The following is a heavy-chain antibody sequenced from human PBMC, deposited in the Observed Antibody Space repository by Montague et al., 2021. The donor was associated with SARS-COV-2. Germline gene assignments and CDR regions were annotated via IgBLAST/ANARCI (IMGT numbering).Heavy chain of an antibody. D-gene: IGHD3-10*01. CDR2: IYYSGTT. J-gene: IGHJ4*02. Sequence: SETLSPSCSVSSGSIISSGYYWGWIRQPPGKELEWIGNIYYSGTTYYNPSLQSRGTISVDTSKSHLSLRLSPATAADTAVYFCARGMIRGVTTPFDYWGQGSQVTVSS. CDR3: ARGMIRGVTTPFDY. CDR1: SGSIISSGYY. V-gene: IGHV4-39*02.